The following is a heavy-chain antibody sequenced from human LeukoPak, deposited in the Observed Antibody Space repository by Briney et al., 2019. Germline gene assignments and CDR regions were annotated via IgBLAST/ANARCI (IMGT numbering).Heavy chain of an antibody. CDR2: ISYDGSNK. Sequence: PGRSLRLSCAASGFTFSSYAMHWVRQAPGKGLEWVAVISYDGSNKYYADSVKGRFTISRDNSKNTLYLQMNSLRAEDTAVYYCARDGNSYWGQGTLVTVSS. CDR1: GFTFSSYA. V-gene: IGHV3-30-3*01. J-gene: IGHJ4*02. CDR3: ARDGNSY. D-gene: IGHD5-24*01.